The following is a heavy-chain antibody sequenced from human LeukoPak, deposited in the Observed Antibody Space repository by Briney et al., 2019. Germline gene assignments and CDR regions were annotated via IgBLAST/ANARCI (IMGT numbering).Heavy chain of an antibody. CDR2: INPNSGGT. V-gene: IGHV1-2*04. D-gene: IGHD6-19*01. Sequence: ASVKVSCKASGYTFTGYYMHWVRQAPGQGLKWMGWINPNSGGTNYAQKFQGWVTMTRDTSISTAYMELSRLRSDDTAVYYCARGSSGWDSEDGMDVWGQGTTVTVSS. CDR1: GYTFTGYY. CDR3: ARGSSGWDSEDGMDV. J-gene: IGHJ6*02.